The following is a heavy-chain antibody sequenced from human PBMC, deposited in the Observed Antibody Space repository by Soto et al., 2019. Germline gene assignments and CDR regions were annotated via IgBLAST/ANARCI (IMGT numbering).Heavy chain of an antibody. V-gene: IGHV4-30-4*01. Sequence: TSENPYITSTVYEESRNSGDYYWCWIRQPPRRGLEWIGYIYYSGSTYYNPSLKSRVTISVDTSKNQFSLKMSSVTAADTAVYYCERINTYYYDSSGSWNAACDICVQGTVVT. CDR3: ERINTYYYDSSGSWNAACDI. D-gene: IGHD3-22*01. J-gene: IGHJ3*02. CDR1: EESRNSGDYY. CDR2: IYYSGST.